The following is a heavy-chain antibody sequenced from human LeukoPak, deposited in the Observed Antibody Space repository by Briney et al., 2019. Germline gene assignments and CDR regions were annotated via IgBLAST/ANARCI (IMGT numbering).Heavy chain of an antibody. CDR1: GYTFTSYG. J-gene: IGHJ4*02. Sequence: ASVKVSCKASGYTFTSYGISWVRQAPGQGLEWMGWISAYNGNTNYAQKLQGRVTMTTDTSTSTAYMELRSLRSDDTAVYYCARADRAFSGSWPFDYWGQGTLVTVSS. CDR3: ARADRAFSGSWPFDY. V-gene: IGHV1-18*01. D-gene: IGHD6-13*01. CDR2: ISAYNGNT.